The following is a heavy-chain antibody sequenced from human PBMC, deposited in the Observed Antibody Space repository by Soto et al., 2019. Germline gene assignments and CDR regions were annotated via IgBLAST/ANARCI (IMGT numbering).Heavy chain of an antibody. D-gene: IGHD6-13*01. CDR1: GGSFSGYY. CDR3: ASGTIAAAGTGSYYFDY. CDR2: INHSGST. V-gene: IGHV4-34*01. J-gene: IGHJ4*02. Sequence: SETLSLTCAVYGGSFSGYYWSWIRQPPGKGLEWIGEINHSGSTNYNPSLKSRVTISVDTSKNQFSLKLISVTAADTAVYYCASGTIAAAGTGSYYFDYWGQGTLITVSS.